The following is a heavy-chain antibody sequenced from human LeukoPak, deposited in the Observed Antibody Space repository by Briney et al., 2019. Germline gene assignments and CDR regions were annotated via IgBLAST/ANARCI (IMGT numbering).Heavy chain of an antibody. D-gene: IGHD6-19*01. J-gene: IGHJ1*01. V-gene: IGHV4-34*01. CDR1: GGSFSGYY. Sequence: SETLSLTCAVYGGSFSGYYWSWIRQPPGKGLEWIGEINHSGSTNYNPSLKSRVTISVDTSKNQFSLTLRSVTAADTAVYYCARGARYSSGSTNYQHWGQGTLVTVSS. CDR3: ARGARYSSGSTNYQH. CDR2: INHSGST.